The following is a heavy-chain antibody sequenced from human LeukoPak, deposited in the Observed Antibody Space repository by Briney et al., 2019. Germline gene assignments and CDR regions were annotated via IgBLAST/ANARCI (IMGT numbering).Heavy chain of an antibody. D-gene: IGHD6-19*01. J-gene: IGHJ4*02. CDR3: ARVKDIAVAGASDY. Sequence: GGSLRLSCAASGFTFDDYGMSWVRQVPGKGLEWVSGINWNGGSTGYADSVKGRFTISRDNAKNSLYLQMNTLRAKDTALYYCARVKDIAVAGASDYWGQGTLVTVSS. V-gene: IGHV3-20*04. CDR2: INWNGGST. CDR1: GFTFDDYG.